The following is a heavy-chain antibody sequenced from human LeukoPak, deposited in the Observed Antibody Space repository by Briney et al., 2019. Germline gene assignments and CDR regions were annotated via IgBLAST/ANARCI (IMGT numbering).Heavy chain of an antibody. CDR3: ARVMYYYGSGSYFSIWFDP. CDR1: GGSTSSGGYS. J-gene: IGHJ5*02. CDR2: IYHSGST. Sequence: SETLSLTCAVSGGSTSSGGYSWSWIRQPPGKGLEWIGYIYHSGSTYYNPTLKSRVTISVDRSKNQFSLKLSSVTAADTAVYYCARVMYYYGSGSYFSIWFDPWGQGTLVTVSS. V-gene: IGHV4-30-2*01. D-gene: IGHD3-10*01.